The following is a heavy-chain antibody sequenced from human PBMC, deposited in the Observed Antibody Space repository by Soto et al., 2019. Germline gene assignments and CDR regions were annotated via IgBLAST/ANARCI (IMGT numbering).Heavy chain of an antibody. V-gene: IGHV3-21*01. Sequence: GGSLRLSCAASGLTFSSYGMNWVRQAPGKGLEWVSSISSSSSYIYYADSVKGRFTISRDNAKNSLYLQMNSLRAEDTAVYYCARDRDFDYEFDYWGQGTLVTVSS. D-gene: IGHD4-17*01. CDR3: ARDRDFDYEFDY. J-gene: IGHJ4*02. CDR2: ISSSSSYI. CDR1: GLTFSSYG.